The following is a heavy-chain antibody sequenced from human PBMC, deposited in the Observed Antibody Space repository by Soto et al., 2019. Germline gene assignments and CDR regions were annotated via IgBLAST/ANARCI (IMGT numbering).Heavy chain of an antibody. J-gene: IGHJ5*02. Sequence: VESLNTSYKGSGYRCTRYWIAWVLQMPGKGLEWMGIIYPGDSYARYSPSFQGQVTISVDKSISTAYLQWSSLKASDTAIYYCARQLGHDYINNWFDPWGQGTLVTVSS. CDR3: ARQLGHDYINNWFDP. CDR2: IYPGDSYA. CDR1: GYRCTRYW. V-gene: IGHV5-51*01. D-gene: IGHD4-4*01.